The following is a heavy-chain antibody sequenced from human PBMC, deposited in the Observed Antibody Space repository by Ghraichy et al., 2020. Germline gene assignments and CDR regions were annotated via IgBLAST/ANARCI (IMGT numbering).Heavy chain of an antibody. CDR1: GYTFTSYG. CDR3: AKSEPRGFVLDFDY. V-gene: IGHV1-18*04. D-gene: IGHD1-14*01. J-gene: IGHJ4*02. Sequence: ASVKVSCKASGYTFTSYGFSWGRQAPGQGLEWMGWISAYTGNTNYAQKLQGRVTMTTDTSTSTAYMELMSLRSDDTAVYYCAKSEPRGFVLDFDYWGQGTLVTVSA. CDR2: ISAYTGNT.